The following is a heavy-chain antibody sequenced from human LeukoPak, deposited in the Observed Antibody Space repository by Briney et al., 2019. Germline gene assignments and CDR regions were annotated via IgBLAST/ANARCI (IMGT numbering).Heavy chain of an antibody. J-gene: IGHJ4*02. CDR2: IYYSGST. CDR3: ARLSMVRGVITF. CDR1: GGSISSSSYY. D-gene: IGHD3-10*01. V-gene: IGHV4-39*01. Sequence: SETLSLTCTVSGGSISSSSYYWGWIRQPPGKGLEWIGSIYYSGSTYYNPSLKSRVTISVDTSKNQFSLKLSSETAADTAVYYCARLSMVRGVITFWGQGTLVTVSS.